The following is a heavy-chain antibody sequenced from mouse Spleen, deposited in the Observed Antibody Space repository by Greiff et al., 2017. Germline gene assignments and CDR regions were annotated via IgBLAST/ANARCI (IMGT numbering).Heavy chain of an antibody. V-gene: IGHV1-39*01. Sequence: VQLQQSGPELVKPGDSVKISCKASGYSFTDYNMNWVKQSNGKSLEWIGVINPNYGTTSYNQKFKGKATLTVDQSSSTAYMQLNSLTSEDSAVYYCAREAYYSNSAWFAYWGQGTLVTVSA. CDR3: AREAYYSNSAWFAY. CDR2: INPNYGTT. J-gene: IGHJ3*01. CDR1: GYSFTDYN. D-gene: IGHD2-5*01.